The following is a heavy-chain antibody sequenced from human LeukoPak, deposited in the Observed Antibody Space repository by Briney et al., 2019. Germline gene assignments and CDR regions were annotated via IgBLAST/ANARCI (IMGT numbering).Heavy chain of an antibody. Sequence: PGGSLRLSCAASGFTFSSYAMHWVRQAPGKGLEWVAVISYDGSNKYYADSVKGRFTISRDNSKNTLYLQMNSLKAEDTAVYYCASETRYCEILTGYYWGYYFDYWGQGTLVTVSS. V-gene: IGHV3-30-3*01. CDR3: ASETRYCEILTGYYWGYYFDY. CDR2: ISYDGSNK. J-gene: IGHJ4*02. D-gene: IGHD3-9*01. CDR1: GFTFSSYA.